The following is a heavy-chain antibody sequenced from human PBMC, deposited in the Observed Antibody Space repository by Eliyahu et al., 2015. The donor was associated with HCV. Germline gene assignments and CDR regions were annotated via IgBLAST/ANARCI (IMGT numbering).Heavy chain of an antibody. CDR2: ISYDGSKT. D-gene: IGHD3-10*01. J-gene: IGHJ4*02. Sequence: GGVVQPGRSLRLSCAASGFTFNNFGMHWVRQAPGKGLEWVAVISYDGSKTYYADSVTGRFTISRDNSKNTLYLQMNRLKPEDTAMYYCAKPAVLLWFGEGRNYFDYWGLGTLVTASS. CDR3: AKPAVLLWFGEGRNYFDY. V-gene: IGHV3-30*18. CDR1: GFTFNNFG.